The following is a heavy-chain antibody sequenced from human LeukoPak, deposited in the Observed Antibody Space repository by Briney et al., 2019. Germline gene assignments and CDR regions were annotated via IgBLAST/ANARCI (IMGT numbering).Heavy chain of an antibody. CDR3: ARKRGNYFDY. Sequence: ASVKVSCKASGYTFTGYYMHWVRQAPGQGLEWMGWISAYNDNTNYPQKLQGRVTMTTDTSTSTAYMELRSLRSDDTAVYYCARKRGNYFDYWGQGTLVTVSS. CDR2: ISAYNDNT. CDR1: GYTFTGYY. V-gene: IGHV1-18*04. J-gene: IGHJ4*02.